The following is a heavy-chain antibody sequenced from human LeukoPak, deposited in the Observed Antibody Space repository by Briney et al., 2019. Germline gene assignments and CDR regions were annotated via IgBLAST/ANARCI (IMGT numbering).Heavy chain of an antibody. J-gene: IGHJ3*02. CDR3: AKVTRPTYYYDSSSAFDI. CDR1: GFTFSSYG. D-gene: IGHD3-22*01. CDR2: ISYDGSNK. V-gene: IGHV3-30*18. Sequence: PGRSLRLSCAASGFTFSSYGMHWVRQAPGKGLEWVAVISYDGSNKYYADSVRGRFTISRDNSKNTPYLQMNSLRAEDTAVYYCAKVTRPTYYYDSSSAFDIWGQGTMVTVSS.